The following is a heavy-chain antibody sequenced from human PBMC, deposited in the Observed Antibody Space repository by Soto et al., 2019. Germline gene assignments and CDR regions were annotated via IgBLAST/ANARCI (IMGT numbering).Heavy chain of an antibody. CDR3: ARRVEVAAAGNTNNWFDP. CDR1: GGSVSSGSYY. D-gene: IGHD6-13*01. Sequence: SATLSLTCTVSGGSVSSGSYYWSWLRQPPGKGLEWIGYIYYSGSTNYNPSLKSRVTILVDTSKNQFSLKLSSVTAADTAVYYCARRVEVAAAGNTNNWFDPRCQGILVTV. V-gene: IGHV4-61*01. J-gene: IGHJ5*02. CDR2: IYYSGST.